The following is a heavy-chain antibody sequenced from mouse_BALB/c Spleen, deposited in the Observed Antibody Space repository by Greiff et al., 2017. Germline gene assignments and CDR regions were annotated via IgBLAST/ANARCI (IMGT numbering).Heavy chain of an antibody. CDR3: ARCPYYYGRGSYAMDY. CDR1: GYSITSDYA. V-gene: IGHV3-2*02. CDR2: ISYSGST. D-gene: IGHD1-1*01. Sequence: EVQLQESGPGLVKPSQSLSLTCTVTGYSITSDYAWNWIRQFPGNKLGWMGYISYSGSTSYNPSLKSRISITRDTSKNQFFLQLNSVTTEDTATYYCARCPYYYGRGSYAMDYWGQGTSVTVSS. J-gene: IGHJ4*01.